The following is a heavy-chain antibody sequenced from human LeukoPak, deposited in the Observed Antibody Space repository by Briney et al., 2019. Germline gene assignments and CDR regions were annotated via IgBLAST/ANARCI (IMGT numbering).Heavy chain of an antibody. CDR2: ISNSGDTV. CDR3: ALGTINKDFYFGMDV. CDR1: GFTFSDYY. D-gene: IGHD2-8*01. Sequence: GGSLRLSCAASGFTFSDYYMTWLRQAPGKGLEWPSYISNSGDTVFYADSVKGRFTVSRDNAKRSLYLQIESLRDDDTAVYHCALGTINKDFYFGMDVWGQGTTVTVSS. V-gene: IGHV3-11*01. J-gene: IGHJ6*02.